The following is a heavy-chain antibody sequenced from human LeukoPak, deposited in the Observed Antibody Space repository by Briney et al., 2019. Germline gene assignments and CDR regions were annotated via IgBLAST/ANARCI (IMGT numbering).Heavy chain of an antibody. V-gene: IGHV4-4*02. CDR3: ARGGYNFDSSGPTFDY. CDR2: IYHSGST. CDR1: GGSISSSNW. D-gene: IGHD3-22*01. J-gene: IGHJ4*02. Sequence: SGTLSLTCAVSGGSISSSNWWSWVRQPPGKGLEWIGRIYHSGSTNYNPSLKGRVTMSVDESKNQFSLRLNSVTAADTATYYCARGGYNFDSSGPTFDYWGQGTLVTVSS.